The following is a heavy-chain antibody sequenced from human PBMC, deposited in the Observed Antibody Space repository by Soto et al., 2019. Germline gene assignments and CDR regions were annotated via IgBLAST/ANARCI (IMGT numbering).Heavy chain of an antibody. CDR2: IIPIFGTA. Sequence: QVQLVQSGAEVKKPGSSVKVSCTASGGTFSSYAISWVRQAPGQGLEWMGGIIPIFGTANYAQKFQGRVTITADESTSTAYMELSSLRSEDTAVYYCATGRVVISGAYYYYGMDVWGQGTTVTVSS. CDR3: ATGRVVISGAYYYYGMDV. J-gene: IGHJ6*02. D-gene: IGHD3-3*01. V-gene: IGHV1-69*01. CDR1: GGTFSSYA.